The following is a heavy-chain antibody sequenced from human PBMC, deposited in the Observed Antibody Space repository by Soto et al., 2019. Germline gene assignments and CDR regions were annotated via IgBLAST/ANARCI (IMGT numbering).Heavy chain of an antibody. CDR3: AREDYYYGMDV. J-gene: IGHJ6*02. V-gene: IGHV4-30-2*01. CDR2: IYHSGST. Sequence: SETLSLTCAVSGGSISSGGYSWSWIRQPPGKGLEWIGYIYHSGSTYYNPSLKSRVTISVDRSENQFSLKLSSVTAADTAVYYCAREDYYYGMDVWGQGTTVTVSS. CDR1: GGSISSGGYS.